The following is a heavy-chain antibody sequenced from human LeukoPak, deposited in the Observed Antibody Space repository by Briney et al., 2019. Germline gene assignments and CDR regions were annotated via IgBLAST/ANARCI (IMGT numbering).Heavy chain of an antibody. V-gene: IGHV3-49*04. Sequence: GGSLRLSCTASGFTFGDYAMSWVRQAPGKGLEWVGFIRSEAYGGTTEYAASVKGRFTISRDDSKSIAYLQMNSLKTEDTAVYYCIRDGDGYNVEYWGQGTLVTVSS. CDR1: GFTFGDYA. CDR2: IRSEAYGGTT. CDR3: IRDGDGYNVEY. D-gene: IGHD5-24*01. J-gene: IGHJ4*02.